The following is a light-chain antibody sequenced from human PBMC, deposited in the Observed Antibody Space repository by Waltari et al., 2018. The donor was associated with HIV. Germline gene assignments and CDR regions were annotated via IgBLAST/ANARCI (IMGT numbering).Light chain of an antibody. CDR1: QKISRY. CDR3: QQSYGAPFT. J-gene: IGKJ5*01. CDR2: RAS. V-gene: IGKV1-39*01. Sequence: IQMTQSPSALSASVGDTVTITCRASQKISRYLNWYQKKVGEAPKLLVYRASSLQSGVPARFRGSGSGSEYFLSISSLKSDDFATYFCQQSYGAPFTFG.